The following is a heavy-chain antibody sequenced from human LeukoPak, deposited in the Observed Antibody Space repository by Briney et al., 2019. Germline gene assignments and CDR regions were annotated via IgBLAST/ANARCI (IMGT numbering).Heavy chain of an antibody. D-gene: IGHD1-26*01. CDR2: INPSSGGT. V-gene: IGHV1-2*06. CDR1: GYTFTSYA. Sequence: ASVKVSCKASGYTFTSYAMHWVRQAPGQRLEWMGRINPSSGGTNYAQEFQGRVTMTRDTSITTAYMELNRLRSDDTAVYYCARDFGREGATEYYFDYWGQGTLVTVSS. J-gene: IGHJ4*02. CDR3: ARDFGREGATEYYFDY.